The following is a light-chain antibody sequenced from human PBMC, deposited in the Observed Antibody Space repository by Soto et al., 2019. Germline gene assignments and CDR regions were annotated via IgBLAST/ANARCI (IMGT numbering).Light chain of an antibody. CDR1: QSIRSY. V-gene: IGKV1-39*01. Sequence: DIQMTQSPSSLSASVGDRVTITCRASQSIRSYLNWYQQKPGKAPELLIYVASTLQSGVPSRFSGSASGTDFTLAINSLQPEDFATYYCQQTYSFPPTFGQGTKVELK. J-gene: IGKJ1*01. CDR3: QQTYSFPPT. CDR2: VAS.